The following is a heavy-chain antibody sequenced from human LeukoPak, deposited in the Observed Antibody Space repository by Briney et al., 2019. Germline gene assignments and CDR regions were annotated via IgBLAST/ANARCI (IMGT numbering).Heavy chain of an antibody. CDR2: ISAYNGNT. Sequence: ASVKVSCKASGYTFTSYDINWVRQAPGQGLEWMGWISAYNGNTNYAQKLQGRVTMTTDTSTSTAYMELRSLRSDDTAVYYCARDISGSYFRAGGYWGQGTLVTVSS. CDR3: ARDISGSYFRAGGY. J-gene: IGHJ4*02. V-gene: IGHV1-18*01. CDR1: GYTFTSYD. D-gene: IGHD1-26*01.